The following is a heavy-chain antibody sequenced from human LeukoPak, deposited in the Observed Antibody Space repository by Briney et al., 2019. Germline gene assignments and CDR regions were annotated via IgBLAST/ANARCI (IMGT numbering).Heavy chain of an antibody. V-gene: IGHV4-59*12. Sequence: SETLSLTCTVSGGSISSYYWSWIRQPPGKGLEWIGYIYYSGSTNYNPSLKSRVTISVDTSKNQFSLKLSSVTAADTAVYYCARANIKDYGSGSHSMDVWGKGTTVTISS. CDR2: IYYSGST. J-gene: IGHJ6*04. CDR1: GGSISSYY. D-gene: IGHD3-10*01. CDR3: ARANIKDYGSGSHSMDV.